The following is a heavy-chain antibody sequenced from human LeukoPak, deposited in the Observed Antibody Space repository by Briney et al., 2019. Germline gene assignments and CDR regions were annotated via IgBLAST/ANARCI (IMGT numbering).Heavy chain of an antibody. CDR2: IYYSGST. J-gene: IGHJ3*02. V-gene: IGHV4-59*01. CDR1: GGPISSYY. Sequence: PSETLSLTCTVSGGPISSYYWSWIRQPPGKGLEWIGYIYYSGSTNYNPPLKSRVTISVDTSKNQFSLKLSSVTAADTAVYYCARAVSGYYDILTGYYPDAFDIWGQGTMVTVSS. D-gene: IGHD3-9*01. CDR3: ARAVSGYYDILTGYYPDAFDI.